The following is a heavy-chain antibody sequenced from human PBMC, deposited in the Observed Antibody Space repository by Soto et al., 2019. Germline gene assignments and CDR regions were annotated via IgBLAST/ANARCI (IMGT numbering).Heavy chain of an antibody. CDR3: ARGGLVRGVILKLGPLDV. D-gene: IGHD3-10*01. V-gene: IGHV1-8*01. CDR2: MNPNSGNT. Sequence: GASVKVSCKASGYTFTSYDINWVRQATGQGLEWMGWMNPNSGNTGYAQKFQGRVTMTRNTSISTAYMELSSLRSEDTAVYYCARGGLVRGVILKLGPLDVWGQGTTVTVSS. J-gene: IGHJ6*02. CDR1: GYTFTSYD.